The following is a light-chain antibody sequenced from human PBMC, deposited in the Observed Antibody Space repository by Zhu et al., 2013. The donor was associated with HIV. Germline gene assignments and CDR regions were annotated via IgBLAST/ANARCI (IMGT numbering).Light chain of an antibody. CDR3: QQYDNLPLT. J-gene: IGKJ4*01. CDR1: QDISNF. CDR2: DAS. V-gene: IGKV1-33*01. Sequence: DIQMTQSPSSLSASVGDRVTITCQASQDISNFLNWYQQKPRKAPKLLIYDASNLETGVPSRFSGSGSGTDFTLTISSLQPEDIATYYCQQYDNLPLTFGGGTKVEIK.